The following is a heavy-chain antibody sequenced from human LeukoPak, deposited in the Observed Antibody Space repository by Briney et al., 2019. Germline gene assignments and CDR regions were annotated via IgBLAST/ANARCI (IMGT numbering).Heavy chain of an antibody. J-gene: IGHJ4*02. CDR1: GFTVSSNY. Sequence: GGSLRLSCAASGFTVSSNYMNWVRQAPEKGLEWVSVIYSGGSTYYADSVKGRFTISRDNSKNTLYLQMNSLRAEDTAVYYCARPYSSGWYSIDYWGQGTLVTVSS. V-gene: IGHV3-53*01. CDR3: ARPYSSGWYSIDY. D-gene: IGHD6-19*01. CDR2: IYSGGST.